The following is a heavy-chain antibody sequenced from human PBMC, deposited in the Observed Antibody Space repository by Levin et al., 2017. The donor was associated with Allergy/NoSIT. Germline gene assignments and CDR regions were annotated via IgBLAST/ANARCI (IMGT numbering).Heavy chain of an antibody. D-gene: IGHD3-22*01. V-gene: IGHV1-18*01. Sequence: GESLKISCKASGYTFTSYGISWVRQAPGQGLEWMGWISAYDGNTNYAQTLQGRITMTTDTSTSTAYMDLRSLRSDDTAVYYCARARRVTMKPRGDDAFDIWGQGTMVTVSS. CDR2: ISAYDGNT. CDR1: GYTFTSYG. J-gene: IGHJ3*02. CDR3: ARARRVTMKPRGDDAFDI.